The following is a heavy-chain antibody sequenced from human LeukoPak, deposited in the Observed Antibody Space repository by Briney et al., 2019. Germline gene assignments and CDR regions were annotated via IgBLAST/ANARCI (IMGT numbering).Heavy chain of an antibody. CDR3: ARGGRYYGSETDFDY. D-gene: IGHD3-10*01. CDR1: GYSISSGYY. CDR2: IYHGGST. Sequence: SETLSLTCTVSGYSISSGYYWGWIRQSPGKGLEWIGSIYHGGSTYYNPSLRSRVTISVDTSKNQFSLKLSSVTAADTAVYYCARGGRYYGSETDFDYWGQGTLVTVSS. V-gene: IGHV4-38-2*02. J-gene: IGHJ4*02.